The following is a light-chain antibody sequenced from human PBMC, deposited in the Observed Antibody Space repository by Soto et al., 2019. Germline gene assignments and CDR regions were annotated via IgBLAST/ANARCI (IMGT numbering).Light chain of an antibody. V-gene: IGKV3D-15*01. Sequence: EIVMTQSPATLSVSAGERVTLSCRASQSVSSNLAWYQQKPGQAPRLLIYGASTRATGIPARFSSSGSGTDFTLTISSLKSEDFAVYYCQQYNNWPPLTFGGGTKVEIK. CDR2: GAS. J-gene: IGKJ4*01. CDR1: QSVSSN. CDR3: QQYNNWPPLT.